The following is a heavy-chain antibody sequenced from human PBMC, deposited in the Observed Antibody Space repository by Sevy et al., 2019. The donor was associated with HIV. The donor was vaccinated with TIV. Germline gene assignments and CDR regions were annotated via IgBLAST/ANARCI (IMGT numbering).Heavy chain of an antibody. D-gene: IGHD7-27*01. Sequence: GGCLRLSCAASGFTFSSYGMHWVRQAPGKGLEWVVFIQFDGNKKYSADSIKGRFTISRDNSKNTLYLQMNSLRAEDTAVYYCARDPPISLGSDLFDYWGQGTLVTVSS. CDR1: GFTFSSYG. CDR2: IQFDGNKK. J-gene: IGHJ4*02. CDR3: ARDPPISLGSDLFDY. V-gene: IGHV3-30*02.